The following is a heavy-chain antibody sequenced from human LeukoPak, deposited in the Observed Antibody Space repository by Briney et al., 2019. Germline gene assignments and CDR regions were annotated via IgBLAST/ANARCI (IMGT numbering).Heavy chain of an antibody. Sequence: GGSLRLSCAASGFTVNSHYMSWVRQAPGKGLDWVSIIYDGGTTSYEDSVKGRFTISRDNSNNILYLQMSSLRAEDTAVYYCATVAGGTYHFDLWGQGALVTVSS. CDR2: IYDGGTT. V-gene: IGHV3-53*01. CDR1: GFTVNSHY. CDR3: ATVAGGTYHFDL. D-gene: IGHD1-26*01. J-gene: IGHJ4*02.